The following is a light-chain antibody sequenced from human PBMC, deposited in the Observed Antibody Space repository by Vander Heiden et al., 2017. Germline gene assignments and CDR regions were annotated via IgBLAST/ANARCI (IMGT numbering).Light chain of an antibody. CDR3: QQYFVWWT. Sequence: EIVMPQSPAILSVSPGERVSVSCRASETVASNLAWYQQKPGKAPRLLISGVSTRATGVPARFSGSGSGTEFTLTISNLEAEDFAVYYCQQYFVWWTFGQGTKVE. V-gene: IGKV3-15*01. CDR2: GVS. CDR1: ETVASN. J-gene: IGKJ1*01.